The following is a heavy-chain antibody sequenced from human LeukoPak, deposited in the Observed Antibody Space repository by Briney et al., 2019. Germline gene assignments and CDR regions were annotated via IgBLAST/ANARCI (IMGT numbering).Heavy chain of an antibody. D-gene: IGHD6-19*01. J-gene: IGHJ5*02. CDR1: GFTFSSYE. V-gene: IGHV3-48*03. CDR3: VRDHSGWSLDP. CDR2: ISDSGTSR. Sequence: GGSLRLSCAASGFTFSSYEMNWVRQAPGKGLEWVSYISDSGTSRKYGDSVKGRFTISRDNAKNSLYLQMNNLRAEDTAVYYCVRDHSGWSLDPWGQGTLVTVSS.